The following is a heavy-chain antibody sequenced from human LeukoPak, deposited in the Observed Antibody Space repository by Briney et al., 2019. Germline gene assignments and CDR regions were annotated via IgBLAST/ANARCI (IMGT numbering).Heavy chain of an antibody. CDR2: IIPIFGTT. D-gene: IGHD5-24*01. CDR1: GGTFSSYA. J-gene: IGHJ3*02. Sequence: SVKVSCKASGGTFSSYAISWVRQAPGQGLEWMGGIIPIFGTTNYAQKFQGRVTITADESTSTAYMELSSLRSEDTAVYYCARGDGYNYHALDIWGQGTMVTASS. CDR3: ARGDGYNYHALDI. V-gene: IGHV1-69*13.